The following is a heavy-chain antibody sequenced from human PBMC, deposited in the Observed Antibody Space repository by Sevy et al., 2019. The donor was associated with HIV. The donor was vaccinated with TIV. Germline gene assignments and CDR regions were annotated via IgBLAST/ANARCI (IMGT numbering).Heavy chain of an antibody. CDR2: ISGSGGST. D-gene: IGHD3-10*01. Sequence: GGSLRLSCAASGFTFSSYAMSWVRQAPGKGLEWVSAISGSGGSTYYADSVKGRFTISRDNSKNTLYLQMNSLRAEDTALYYCAKDYLRSYYYGSGSFHGSDYWGQGTLVTVSS. J-gene: IGHJ4*02. CDR1: GFTFSSYA. CDR3: AKDYLRSYYYGSGSFHGSDY. V-gene: IGHV3-23*01.